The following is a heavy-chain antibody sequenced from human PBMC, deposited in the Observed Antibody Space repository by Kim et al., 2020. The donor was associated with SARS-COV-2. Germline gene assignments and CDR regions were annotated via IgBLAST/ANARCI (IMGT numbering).Heavy chain of an antibody. CDR3: ARDSATVTYFDY. Sequence: YADSVKGRFTISRDNSKNTLYLQMNSLRAEDTAVYYCARDSATVTYFDYWGQGTLVTVSS. D-gene: IGHD4-17*01. J-gene: IGHJ4*02. V-gene: IGHV3-33*01.